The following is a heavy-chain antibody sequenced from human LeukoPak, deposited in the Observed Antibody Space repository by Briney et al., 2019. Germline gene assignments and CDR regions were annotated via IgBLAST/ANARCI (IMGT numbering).Heavy chain of an antibody. CDR1: GFTFSSYA. CDR3: AKARIAAAGAVQYFDY. J-gene: IGHJ4*02. CDR2: ISGSGGST. Sequence: GGSLRLSCAASGFTFSSYAMSWVRQAPGKGLEWVSAISGSGGSTYYADSVKGRFTISRDNSKNTLYLQMNSLRAEDTAVYYCAKARIAAAGAVQYFDYWGQGTLVTVSS. D-gene: IGHD6-13*01. V-gene: IGHV3-23*01.